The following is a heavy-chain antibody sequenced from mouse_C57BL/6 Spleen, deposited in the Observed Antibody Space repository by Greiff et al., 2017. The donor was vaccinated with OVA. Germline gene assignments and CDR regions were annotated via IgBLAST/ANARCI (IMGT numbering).Heavy chain of an antibody. CDR2: INPNNGGT. CDR3: ARRGYDYGDWYFDV. D-gene: IGHD2-4*01. CDR1: GYTFTDYY. J-gene: IGHJ1*03. Sequence: VQLQQSGPELVKPGASVKISCKASGYTFTDYYMNWVKQSHGKSLEWIGDINPNNGGTSYNQKFKGKATLTVDKSSSTAYMELRSLTSEDSAVYYCARRGYDYGDWYFDVWGTGTTVTVSS. V-gene: IGHV1-26*01.